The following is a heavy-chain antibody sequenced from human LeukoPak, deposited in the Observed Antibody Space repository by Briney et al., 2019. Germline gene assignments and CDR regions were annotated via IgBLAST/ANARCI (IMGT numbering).Heavy chain of an antibody. CDR3: ARDTSGSLDY. J-gene: IGHJ4*02. Sequence: GGSLRLSCAASGFTFSSYWMAWVRQAPGKGPEWVANIKQDGSDKNYVDSVKGRFTISRDNAKNSLYLHMNYLRAEDTAVYYCARDTSGSLDYWGQGILVTVSS. D-gene: IGHD5-12*01. V-gene: IGHV3-7*01. CDR2: IKQDGSDK. CDR1: GFTFSSYW.